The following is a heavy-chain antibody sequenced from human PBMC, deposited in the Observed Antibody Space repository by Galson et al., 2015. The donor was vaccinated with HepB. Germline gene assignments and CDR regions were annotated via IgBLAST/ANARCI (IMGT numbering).Heavy chain of an antibody. CDR2: ISGSGGST. CDR3: AKSPTPAANWRYDAFDI. J-gene: IGHJ3*02. Sequence: SLRLSCAASGFTFSSYAMSWVRQAPGKGLEWVSAISGSGGSTYYADSVKGRFTISRDNSKNTLYLQMNSLRAEDTAVYYCAKSPTPAANWRYDAFDIWGQGTMVTVSS. V-gene: IGHV3-23*01. D-gene: IGHD2-2*01. CDR1: GFTFSSYA.